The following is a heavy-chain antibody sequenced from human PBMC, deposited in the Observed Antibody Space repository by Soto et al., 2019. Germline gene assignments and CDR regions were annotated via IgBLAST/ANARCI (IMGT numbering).Heavy chain of an antibody. J-gene: IGHJ6*02. Sequence: QVQLVQSGAEVKKPGASVKVSCKASGYTFTNYYMHWVRQAPGQGLEWMGWINPNSGGTNYAKKSQGCVTMTRDTSISTAYMELSNLRSDDTAVYYCATTYYYGMDVWGQGTTVIVSS. CDR2: INPNSGGT. CDR3: ATTYYYGMDV. CDR1: GYTFTNYY. V-gene: IGHV1-2*04.